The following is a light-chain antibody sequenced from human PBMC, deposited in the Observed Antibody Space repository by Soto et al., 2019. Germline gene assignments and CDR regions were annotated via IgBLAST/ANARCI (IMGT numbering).Light chain of an antibody. CDR1: QSVSSR. CDR3: QQYNDWPSLT. V-gene: IGKV3-15*01. Sequence: EIVMTQSPGTLSVSPGERATLSCRASQSVSSRLAWYQQKPGQAPSLLIYGASTRATGIPARFSGSGSGTEFTLTITSLQSEAFAVYYYQQYNDWPSLTFGGGTKVEIK. J-gene: IGKJ4*01. CDR2: GAS.